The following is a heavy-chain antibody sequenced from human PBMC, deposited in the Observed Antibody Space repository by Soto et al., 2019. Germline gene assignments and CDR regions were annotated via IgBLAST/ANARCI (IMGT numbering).Heavy chain of an antibody. D-gene: IGHD5-12*01. CDR1: GYSFATSG. CDR3: ARARLGVATIGDYYYGMDV. J-gene: IGHJ6*02. CDR2: IIPIFGTA. Sequence: ASVKVSCKASGYSFATSGISWVRQAPGQGLEWMGGIIPIFGTANYAQKFQGRVTITADKSTSTAYMELSSLRSEDTAVYYCARARLGVATIGDYYYGMDVWGQGTTVTVSS. V-gene: IGHV1-69*06.